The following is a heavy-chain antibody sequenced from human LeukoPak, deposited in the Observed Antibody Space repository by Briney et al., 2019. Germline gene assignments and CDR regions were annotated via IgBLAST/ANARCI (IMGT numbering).Heavy chain of an antibody. V-gene: IGHV1-2*02. D-gene: IGHD3-22*01. CDR3: ARAPYDSSGYHY. CDR2: INPNSGGT. CDR1: GYTFTGYY. Sequence: AAPVKVSCKASGYTFTGYYMHWVRQAPGQGLEWMGWINPNSGGTNYAQKFQGRVTMTRDTSISTAYMELSRLRSDDTAVYYCARAPYDSSGYHYWGRGTLVTVSS. J-gene: IGHJ4*02.